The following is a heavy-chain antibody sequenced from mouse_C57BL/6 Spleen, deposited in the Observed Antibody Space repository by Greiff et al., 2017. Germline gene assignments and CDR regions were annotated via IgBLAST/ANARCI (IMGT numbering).Heavy chain of an antibody. CDR3: ARRYYDYDAAWFAY. V-gene: IGHV1-61*01. CDR1: GYTFTSYW. D-gene: IGHD2-4*01. Sequence: VKLQQPGAELVRPGSSVKLSCKASGYTFTSYWMDWVKQRPGQGLEWIGNIYPSYSETHYNQKFKDKATLTVDKSSSTAYMQLSSLTSEDSAVYYCARRYYDYDAAWFAYWGQGTLVTVSA. CDR2: IYPSYSET. J-gene: IGHJ3*01.